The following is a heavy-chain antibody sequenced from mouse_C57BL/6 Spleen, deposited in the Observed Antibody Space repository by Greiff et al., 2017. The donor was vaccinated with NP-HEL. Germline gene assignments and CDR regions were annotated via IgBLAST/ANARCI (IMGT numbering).Heavy chain of an antibody. D-gene: IGHD2-3*01. CDR1: GYSFTGYF. Sequence: VQLQQSGPELVKPGDSVKISCKASGYSFTGYFMNWVMQSHGKSLEWIGRINPYNGDTFYNQKFKGKATLTVDKSSSTAHMELRSLTSEDSAVYYCATKGYYQYYFDYWGQGTTLTVSS. CDR3: ATKGYYQYYFDY. V-gene: IGHV1-20*01. J-gene: IGHJ2*01. CDR2: INPYNGDT.